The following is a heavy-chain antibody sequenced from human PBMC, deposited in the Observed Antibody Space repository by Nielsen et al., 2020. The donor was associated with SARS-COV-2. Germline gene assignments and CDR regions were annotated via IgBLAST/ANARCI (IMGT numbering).Heavy chain of an antibody. J-gene: IGHJ5*02. CDR1: GFTFSSYW. D-gene: IGHD6-13*01. CDR3: ARDGGSSSWYQKNNWFDP. Sequence: GESLKISCAASGFTFSSYWMSWVRQAPGKGLEWVANIKQDGSEKYYVDSVKGRFTISRDNAKNSLYLQMNSLRAEDTAVYYCARDGGSSSWYQKNNWFDPWGQGTLVTVLL. CDR2: IKQDGSEK. V-gene: IGHV3-7*03.